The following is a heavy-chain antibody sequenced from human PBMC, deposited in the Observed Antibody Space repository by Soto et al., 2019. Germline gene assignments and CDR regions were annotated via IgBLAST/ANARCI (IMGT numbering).Heavy chain of an antibody. D-gene: IGHD3-22*01. V-gene: IGHV3-66*01. Sequence: EVQLVESGGGLVRPGGSLRLSCAASGFTVSANYMSWVRQAPGKGLQWVSVIYSGGSTYYADSVKGRFTISRDNSKNTLYLQMHRLIAEDTAMYYCTRDGRYYESSGYHAYWGQGTLVTVSS. CDR1: GFTVSANY. CDR3: TRDGRYYESSGYHAY. CDR2: IYSGGST. J-gene: IGHJ4*02.